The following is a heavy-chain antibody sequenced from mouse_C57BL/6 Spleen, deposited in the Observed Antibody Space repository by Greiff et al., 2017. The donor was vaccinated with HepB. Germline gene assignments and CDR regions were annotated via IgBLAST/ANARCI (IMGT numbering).Heavy chain of an antibody. CDR1: GFTFSSYA. J-gene: IGHJ4*01. CDR2: ISDGGSYT. Sequence: EVQGVESGGGLVKPGGSLKLSCAASGFTFSSYAMSWVRQTPEKRLEWVATISDGGSYTYYPDNVKGRFTISRDNAKNNLYLQMSHLKSEDTAMYYCARDTPNAMDYWGQGTSVTVSS. CDR3: ARDTPNAMDY. V-gene: IGHV5-4*01.